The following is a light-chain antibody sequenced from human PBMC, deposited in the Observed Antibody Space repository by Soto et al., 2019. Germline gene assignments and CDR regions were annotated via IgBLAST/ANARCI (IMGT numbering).Light chain of an antibody. CDR3: QQSYSTPIT. J-gene: IGKJ5*01. V-gene: IGKV1-39*01. CDR1: QTISSS. Sequence: DIQMTQSPSSLSASIGDRVTIACRASQTISSSLNWYQQKPGKAPKLLIYAASSLQSGVPSRFSGRGSGTDFTLTISSLQPEDFATYYCQQSYSTPITCGQGTRLEIK. CDR2: AAS.